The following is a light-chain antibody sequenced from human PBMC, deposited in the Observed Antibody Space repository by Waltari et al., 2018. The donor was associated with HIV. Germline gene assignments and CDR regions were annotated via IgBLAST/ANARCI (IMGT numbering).Light chain of an antibody. J-gene: IGLJ1*01. CDR1: NRDIGKYNL. V-gene: IGLV2-23*02. Sequence: QSALTQPASVSGSPRQSITISCTGTNRDIGKYNLVPWYQQPPGRVPKVLIFEVTTRPSGISHRFSGSKSDNTASLTISGLQAEDEADYYCSSYATGNTYVFGTGTSVTVL. CDR3: SSYATGNTYV. CDR2: EVT.